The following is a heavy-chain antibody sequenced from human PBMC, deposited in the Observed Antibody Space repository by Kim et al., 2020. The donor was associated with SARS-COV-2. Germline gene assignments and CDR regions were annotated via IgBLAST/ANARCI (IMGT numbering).Heavy chain of an antibody. Sequence: LSLTCAASGFTFSSYGMSWVRQAPGKGVEWVSGIVAGGGTIHYAESVKGRFTVSRDNSKNTLYLEMTSLRVEDTAVYHCAKGRTLIGYGQMLEYWGRGPLVTVSS. V-gene: IGHV3-23*01. CDR3: AKGRTLIGYGQMLEY. CDR1: GFTFSSYG. CDR2: IVAGGGTI. J-gene: IGHJ4*02. D-gene: IGHD4-17*01.